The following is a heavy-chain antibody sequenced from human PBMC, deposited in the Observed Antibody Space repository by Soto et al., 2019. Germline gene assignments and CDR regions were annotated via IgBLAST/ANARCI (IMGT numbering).Heavy chain of an antibody. CDR3: ARDRGVTHYYYSRMDV. J-gene: IGHJ6*02. D-gene: IGHD2-21*02. CDR2: IYYSGST. CDR1: GGSISSGDYY. Sequence: QVQLQESGPGLVKPSQTLSLTCTVSGGSISSGDYYWSWVRQPPGKGLEWIGNIYYSGSTYHNPSLTSRATISFATSKNQFSLKLSSVTAADTAGYYCARDRGVTHYYYSRMDVWGQGTTVTVSS. V-gene: IGHV4-30-4*01.